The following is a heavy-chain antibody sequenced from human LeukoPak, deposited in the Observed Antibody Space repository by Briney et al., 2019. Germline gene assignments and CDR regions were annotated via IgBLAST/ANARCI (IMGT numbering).Heavy chain of an antibody. D-gene: IGHD1-26*01. V-gene: IGHV1-24*01. CDR1: GYTLTELS. J-gene: IGHJ3*02. CDR2: FDPEDGET. CDR3: ATVPPSSVGARPGAFDI. Sequence: ASVKVSCKVSGYTLTELSMHWVRQAPGKGLEWMGGFDPEDGETIYTQKFQGRVTMTEDTSTDTAYMELSSLRSEDTAVYYCATVPPSSVGARPGAFDIWGQGTMVTVSS.